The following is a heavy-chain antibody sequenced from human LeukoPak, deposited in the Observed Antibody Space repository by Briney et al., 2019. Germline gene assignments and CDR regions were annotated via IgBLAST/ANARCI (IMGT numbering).Heavy chain of an antibody. J-gene: IGHJ6*03. Sequence: SETLSLTCAVYGGSFSGYYWSWIRQPPGKGLEWIGEINHSGSTNYNPSLKSRVTISVDTSKNQFSLKLSSVTAADTAVYYCARGGNNWNYGHPHYYYYMDVWGKGTTVTVSS. CDR1: GGSFSGYY. CDR3: ARGGNNWNYGHPHYYYYMDV. V-gene: IGHV4-34*01. D-gene: IGHD1-7*01. CDR2: INHSGST.